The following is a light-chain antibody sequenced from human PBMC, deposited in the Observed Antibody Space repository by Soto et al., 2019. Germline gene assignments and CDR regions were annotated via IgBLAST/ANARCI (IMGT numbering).Light chain of an antibody. CDR2: GAS. J-gene: IGKJ2*01. CDR1: QSVTSSY. Sequence: EIVLTQSPGTLSLSPGERATLSCRASQSVTSSYLAWYQQKPGQAPRLLIYGASIRATGLPDRFSGSGSGTDFTLTISRLEPEDFAVYYCQQYGNSPYTFGQGTKLEIK. CDR3: QQYGNSPYT. V-gene: IGKV3-20*01.